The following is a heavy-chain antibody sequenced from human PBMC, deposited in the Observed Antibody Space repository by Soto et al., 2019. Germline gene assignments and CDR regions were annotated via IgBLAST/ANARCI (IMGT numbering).Heavy chain of an antibody. V-gene: IGHV3-33*05. Sequence: PGRSLPLFSPSPSFSSSLEAMHSGRRAPVKRLEWVEVISYDGSNKYYADSVKGRFTISRDNSKNTLYLQMNSLRAEDTAVYYCARASAPHAAVNVNHLDYWGQGTLVTVSS. CDR1: SFSSSLEA. CDR3: ARASAPHAAVNVNHLDY. D-gene: IGHD6-13*01. CDR2: ISYDGSNK. J-gene: IGHJ4*02.